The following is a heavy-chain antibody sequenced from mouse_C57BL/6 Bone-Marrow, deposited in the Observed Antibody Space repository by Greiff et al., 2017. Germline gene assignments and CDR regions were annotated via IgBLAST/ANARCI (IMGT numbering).Heavy chain of an antibody. CDR1: GYTFTSYW. CDR3: ARSAWFAY. J-gene: IGHJ3*01. CDR2: IDPSDSYT. V-gene: IGHV1-59*01. Sequence: QLQQPGAELVRPGTSVKLSCKASGYTFTSYWMHWVKQRPGQGLEWIGVIDPSDSYTNYNQKFKGKATLTVDTSSSTAYMQLSSLTSEDSAVYYCARSAWFAYWGQGTLVTVSA.